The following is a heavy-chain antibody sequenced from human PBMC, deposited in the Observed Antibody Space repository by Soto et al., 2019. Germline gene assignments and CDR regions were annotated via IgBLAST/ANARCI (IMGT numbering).Heavy chain of an antibody. D-gene: IGHD5-12*01. V-gene: IGHV3-23*01. CDR3: AKSSGYRGFHDGPDSKWFDY. Sequence: EVQLLESGGTLVQPGGSLRLSCVASGFTFSNYAMSWVRQAPGKGLEWVSTVTTRGASTYYADSVKGRFAISRDESMNTLYLQINSLRADDMPVYYCAKSSGYRGFHDGPDSKWFDYWGQGTLVTVSS. J-gene: IGHJ4*02. CDR2: VTTRGAST. CDR1: GFTFSNYA.